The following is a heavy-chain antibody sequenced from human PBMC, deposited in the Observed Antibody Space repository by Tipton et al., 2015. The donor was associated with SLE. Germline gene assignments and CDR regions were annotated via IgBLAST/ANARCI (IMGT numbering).Heavy chain of an antibody. D-gene: IGHD6-19*01. V-gene: IGHV4-39*07. CDR1: GGSISGSVCY. CDR3: GTIYAGWPHNSCDGSDA. CDR2: IYYTANT. Sequence: TLSLTCTVSGGSISGSVCYWGRIRQPPGQGREGIGSIYYTANTYYNPSLKSRVTISVDTPKNQFSLNLNSVTAADRAVYYCGTIYAGWPHNSCDGSDAWGQGTPVTVSS. J-gene: IGHJ6*02.